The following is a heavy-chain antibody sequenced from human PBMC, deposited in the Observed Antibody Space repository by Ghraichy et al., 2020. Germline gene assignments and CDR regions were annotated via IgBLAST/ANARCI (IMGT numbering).Heavy chain of an antibody. CDR1: GFTFSNYG. CDR3: ASGYSDYDLAGDY. V-gene: IGHV3-64*01. J-gene: IGHJ4*02. D-gene: IGHD5-12*01. Sequence: GGSLRLSCATSGFTFSNYGMNWVRQAPGKGLEYVSAISSNGGRIYYANSVKGRFTISRDNSKNTLYLQMGSLRTEDMAVYYCASGYSDYDLAGDYWGQGTLVTVSS. CDR2: ISSNGGRI.